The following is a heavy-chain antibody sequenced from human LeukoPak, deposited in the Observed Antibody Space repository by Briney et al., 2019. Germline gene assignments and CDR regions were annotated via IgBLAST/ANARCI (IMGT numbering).Heavy chain of an antibody. V-gene: IGHV3-23*01. Sequence: GGSLRLSCAASGFTFSNYAMTWVRQAPGKGLEWVSGISGGGGNTYYADSVKGRFTISRDNSKKTVHLQMSSLRAEDTAVYYCAKGGRDTGGNWFDPWGQGTLVTVSS. J-gene: IGHJ5*02. CDR1: GFTFSNYA. CDR2: ISGGGGNT. CDR3: AKGGRDTGGNWFDP. D-gene: IGHD2-8*02.